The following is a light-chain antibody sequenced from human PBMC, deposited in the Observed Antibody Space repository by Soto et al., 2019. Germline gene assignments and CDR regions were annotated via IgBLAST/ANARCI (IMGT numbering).Light chain of an antibody. J-gene: IGLJ1*01. CDR3: RSWDSSLCAYV. CDR2: DDN. Sequence: QSVLTQPPSVSAAPGQKVTISCSGSSSNIGGNSVSWYQQLPGTAPKLLIYDDNKRPSGIPDRFSGSKSGTSATLGITGFQTGDEADYYCRSWDSSLCAYVCGTGTKVTVL. CDR1: SSNIGGNS. V-gene: IGLV1-51*01.